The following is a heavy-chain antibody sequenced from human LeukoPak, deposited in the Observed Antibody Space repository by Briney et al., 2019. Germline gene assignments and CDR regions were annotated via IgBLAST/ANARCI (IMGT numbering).Heavy chain of an antibody. V-gene: IGHV4-39*07. D-gene: IGHD5-24*01. Sequence: SETRSLTCTVSGGSISSSIYYWGWIRQPPGKGLEWFGSIYYSGSTYYNPSLKSRVTISVDTSKNQFSLKLSSVTAADTAVYYCARDRADGYIFYYFDYWGQGTLVTVFS. CDR3: ARDRADGYIFYYFDY. J-gene: IGHJ4*02. CDR1: GGSISSSIYY. CDR2: IYYSGST.